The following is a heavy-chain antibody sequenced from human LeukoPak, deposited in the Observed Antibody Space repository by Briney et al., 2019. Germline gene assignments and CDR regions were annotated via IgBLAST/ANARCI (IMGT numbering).Heavy chain of an antibody. CDR1: GGSISSYF. CDR2: IYTNGNT. Sequence: SETLSLTCTVSGGSISSYFWGWIRQPAGKGLEWIGRIYTNGNTNYNPSLKSRVTMSVDTSKNQFSLKLSSVTAADTAVYYCARQRVVKYYYYYMDVWGKGTTVTVSS. V-gene: IGHV4-4*07. CDR3: ARQRVVKYYYYYMDV. J-gene: IGHJ6*03. D-gene: IGHD3-3*01.